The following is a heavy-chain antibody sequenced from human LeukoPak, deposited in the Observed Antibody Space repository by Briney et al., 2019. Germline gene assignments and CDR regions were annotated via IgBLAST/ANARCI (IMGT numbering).Heavy chain of an antibody. Sequence: ASVKVSCTASGYTFTSYGISWVRQAPGQGLEWMGWISAYNGNTNYAQKLQGRVTMTTDTSTSTAYMELRSLRSDDTAVYYCARNKRKYSGYDYAYWGQGTLVTVSS. CDR3: ARNKRKYSGYDYAY. V-gene: IGHV1-18*01. J-gene: IGHJ4*02. D-gene: IGHD5-12*01. CDR2: ISAYNGNT. CDR1: GYTFTSYG.